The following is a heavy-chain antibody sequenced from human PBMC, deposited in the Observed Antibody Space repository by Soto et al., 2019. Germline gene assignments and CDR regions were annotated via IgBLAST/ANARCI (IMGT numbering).Heavy chain of an antibody. Sequence: GESLKISCKGSGYSFTSYWIGWVRQMPGKGLEWMGIIYPGDSDTRYSPSFQGQVTISADKSISTAYLQWSSLKASDTAMYYCARHRITIFGVVITGWFDPWGQGTLVTVS. V-gene: IGHV5-51*01. CDR1: GYSFTSYW. J-gene: IGHJ5*02. D-gene: IGHD3-3*01. CDR3: ARHRITIFGVVITGWFDP. CDR2: IYPGDSDT.